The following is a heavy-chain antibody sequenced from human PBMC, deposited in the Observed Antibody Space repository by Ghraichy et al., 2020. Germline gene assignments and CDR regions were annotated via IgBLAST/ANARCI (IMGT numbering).Heavy chain of an antibody. D-gene: IGHD2-2*01. V-gene: IGHV3-7*03. Sequence: GGSLRLSCAASGFTFSRYWMTWVRQAPGKGLEWLANIKHDGSEKYHVDSVKGRFTISRDNAKNSLFLQMNSLIAEDTAVYYCARDTAMPADYWGQGTLVTVSS. CDR1: GFTFSRYW. J-gene: IGHJ4*02. CDR2: IKHDGSEK. CDR3: ARDTAMPADY.